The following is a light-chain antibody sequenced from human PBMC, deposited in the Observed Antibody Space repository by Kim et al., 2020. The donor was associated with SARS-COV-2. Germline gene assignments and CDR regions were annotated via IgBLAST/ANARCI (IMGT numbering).Light chain of an antibody. CDR1: QSAHGD. V-gene: IGKV3-11*01. Sequence: PGDSATLSCRASQSAHGDFAWYQQKPGQAPSLLIYDVSKRAPGLPARFSGSGSGTDFTLTISSLEPEDFAVYYCQQRGNWPPSITFGQGTRLEIK. J-gene: IGKJ5*01. CDR3: QQRGNWPPSIT. CDR2: DVS.